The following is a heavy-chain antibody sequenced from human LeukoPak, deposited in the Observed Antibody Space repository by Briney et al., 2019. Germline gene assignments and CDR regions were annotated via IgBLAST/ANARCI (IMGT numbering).Heavy chain of an antibody. CDR2: IIPIFGTA. CDR1: GGTFTSYA. D-gene: IGHD3-10*01. Sequence: SVKLSCKASGGTFTSYAISWGLQAGGQGLVWMGGIIPIFGTANYAQKFQGRVTITADESTSTAYMELSSLRSEDTAVYYCARALLWFGELKPLDYWGQGTLVTVSS. J-gene: IGHJ4*02. V-gene: IGHV1-69*01. CDR3: ARALLWFGELKPLDY.